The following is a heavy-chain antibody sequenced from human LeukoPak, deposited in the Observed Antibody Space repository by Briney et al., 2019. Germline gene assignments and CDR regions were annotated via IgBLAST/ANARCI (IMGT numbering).Heavy chain of an antibody. CDR1: GFSFSNYG. CDR3: ARDTYYDFWSGGYFDY. D-gene: IGHD3-3*01. Sequence: GGSLRLSCAASGFSFSNYGMHWVRQAPGKGLEWVAFIRYDGSNKYYADSVKGRFTMSRDNSKNTLYLQMNSLRDEDTAVYYCARDTYYDFWSGGYFDYWGQGTLVTVSS. V-gene: IGHV3-30*02. CDR2: IRYDGSNK. J-gene: IGHJ4*02.